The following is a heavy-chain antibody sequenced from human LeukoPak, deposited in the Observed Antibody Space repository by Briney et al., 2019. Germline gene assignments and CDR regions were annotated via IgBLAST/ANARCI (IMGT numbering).Heavy chain of an antibody. CDR3: ASALGDYGAFGAAFDI. Sequence: ASVKVSCKASGYTFTSYYMHWVRQAPGQGLEWIGIINPSGGSTSYAQKFQGGVTMTRDTSTSTVYMELSSLRSEDTAVYHCASALGDYGAFGAAFDIWGQGTMVTVSS. J-gene: IGHJ3*02. CDR1: GYTFTSYY. V-gene: IGHV1-46*03. CDR2: INPSGGST. D-gene: IGHD4-17*01.